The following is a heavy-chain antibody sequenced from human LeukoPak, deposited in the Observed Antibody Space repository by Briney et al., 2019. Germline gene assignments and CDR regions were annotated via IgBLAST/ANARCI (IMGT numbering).Heavy chain of an antibody. CDR3: ARGYWGVEMATILVY. D-gene: IGHD5-24*01. V-gene: IGHV1-3*01. Sequence: GASVKVSCKASGYTFTSYAMHWVRQASGQRLEWVGWINAGNGYTEYSQKFQGRVTITRDTSASTACMQLSGLRSEDTAVNYCARGYWGVEMATILVYWGQGTLVTVSS. CDR2: INAGNGYT. J-gene: IGHJ4*02. CDR1: GYTFTSYA.